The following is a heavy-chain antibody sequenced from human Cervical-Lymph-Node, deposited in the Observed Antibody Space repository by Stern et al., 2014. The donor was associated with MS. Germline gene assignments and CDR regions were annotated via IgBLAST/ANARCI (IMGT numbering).Heavy chain of an antibody. CDR2: IRSKTDGGTT. CDR3: TTLSGSFKLDY. V-gene: IGHV3-15*01. D-gene: IGHD1-26*01. J-gene: IGHJ4*02. CDR1: GFTFNNAW. Sequence: EDQLVESGGGLVKPGGSLRLSCAASGFTFNNAWMSWVRQAPGKGLEWVGRIRSKTDGGTTDYAAPLKGRFTISRDDSKNTLYLQMNSLKTEDTAVYYCTTLSGSFKLDYWGQGTLVTVSS.